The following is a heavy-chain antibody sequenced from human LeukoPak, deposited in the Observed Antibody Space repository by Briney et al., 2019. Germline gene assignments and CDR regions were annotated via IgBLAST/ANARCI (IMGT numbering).Heavy chain of an antibody. V-gene: IGHV3-7*01. CDR3: ARDNGVVHGVYYMDV. CDR2: IKQDGSEK. CDR1: GFTFSNYW. D-gene: IGHD3-3*01. Sequence: PGGSLRLSCAASGFTFSNYWMTWVRQAPGKGLEWVADIKQDGSEKLYVNSVRGRFTISRDNAKMSLFPQMNSLRAEDTAVYYCARDNGVVHGVYYMDVWGKGTTVTVS. J-gene: IGHJ6*03.